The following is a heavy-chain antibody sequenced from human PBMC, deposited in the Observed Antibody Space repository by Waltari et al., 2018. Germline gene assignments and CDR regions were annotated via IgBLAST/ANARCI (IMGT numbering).Heavy chain of an antibody. CDR2: VYYTGKT. Sequence: QVLESGPGLVKTSETLSLTCTVSGDSMRTTNYYWAWVRQSPERGLEWLGSVYYTGKTWYTPSLDSRVSLSVDSSKSLFSLRLRSLTAADTAVYFCTKSGNSYTNSNFFDPWGQGLLVTVSS. CDR1: GDSMRTTNYY. D-gene: IGHD6-25*01. V-gene: IGHV4-39*02. J-gene: IGHJ5*02. CDR3: TKSGNSYTNSNFFDP.